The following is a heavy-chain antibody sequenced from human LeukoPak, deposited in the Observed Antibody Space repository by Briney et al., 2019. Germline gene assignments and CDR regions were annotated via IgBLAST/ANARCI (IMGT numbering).Heavy chain of an antibody. V-gene: IGHV3-30-3*01. D-gene: IGHD4-23*01. CDR1: GFTFSSYA. CDR2: ISYDGSNK. J-gene: IGHJ4*02. Sequence: GRSLRLSCAASGFTFSSYAMHWVRQAPGKGLEWVAVISYDGSNKYYADSVKGRFTISRDNSKNTLYLQMNSLRAEDTAVYYCARDPLMAGNGYFDYWGQGTLVTVSS. CDR3: ARDPLMAGNGYFDY.